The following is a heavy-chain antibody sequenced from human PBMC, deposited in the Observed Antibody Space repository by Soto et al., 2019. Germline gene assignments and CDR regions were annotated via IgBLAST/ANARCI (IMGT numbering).Heavy chain of an antibody. J-gene: IGHJ6*02. V-gene: IGHV4-59*01. CDR3: ARTRRYRYAETYGYYNDMNF. CDR1: AGSISSYY. CDR2: MYYSVCA. D-gene: IGHD5-18*01. Sequence: PSETLSLTWTVAAGSISSYYRSWIRQLPGKGLEWIGYMYYSVCANYIPARKSRVTISVDTSKSQFSLKLSSVTAADSAVNYCARTRRYRYAETYGYYNDMNFWGQGNTVTVS.